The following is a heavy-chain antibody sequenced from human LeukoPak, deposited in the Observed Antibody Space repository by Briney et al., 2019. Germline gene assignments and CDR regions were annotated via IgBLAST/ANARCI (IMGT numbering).Heavy chain of an antibody. D-gene: IGHD3-10*01. V-gene: IGHV3-21*01. J-gene: IGHJ4*02. CDR3: ARDSRGYYGSGNYQPNFDS. CDR1: GFSFRGYN. CDR2: ITCTSSYI. Sequence: PGGSLRLSCAASGFSFRGYNMNWVRQAPGKGLEWVSFITCTSSYIHYADSVKGRVTISRDNAKNSLYLQMNSLRAEDTAVYYCARDSRGYYGSGNYQPNFDSWGQGTLVTVSS.